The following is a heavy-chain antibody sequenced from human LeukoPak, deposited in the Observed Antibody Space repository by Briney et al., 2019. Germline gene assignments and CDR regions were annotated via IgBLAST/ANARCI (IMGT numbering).Heavy chain of an antibody. Sequence: PSETLSLTCAVYGGSFSGYYWSWIRQPPGKGLEWIGEINHSGRTNYNPSLKSRVTISVDTSKNQFSLKLSSVTAADTAVYYCARGKRYCSSTSCYTLNWFDPWGQGTLVTVSS. CDR3: ARGKRYCSSTSCYTLNWFDP. CDR1: GGSFSGYY. CDR2: INHSGRT. D-gene: IGHD2-2*02. J-gene: IGHJ5*02. V-gene: IGHV4-34*01.